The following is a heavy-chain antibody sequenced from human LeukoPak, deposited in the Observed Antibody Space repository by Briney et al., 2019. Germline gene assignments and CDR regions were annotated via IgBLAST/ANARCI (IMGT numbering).Heavy chain of an antibody. CDR3: ACRDLSSTWSYP. CDR2: IYPGDSRV. J-gene: IGHJ5*02. Sequence: GESLKISCKGVGYSFTNYWIGWVRQMPGKGMEWMGVIYPGDSRVRYNPSFQGQVTISVDKSVSAAYLQWISLKASDTAMYYCACRDLSSTWSYPWGQGTLVTVSS. CDR1: GYSFTNYW. D-gene: IGHD6-13*01. V-gene: IGHV5-51*01.